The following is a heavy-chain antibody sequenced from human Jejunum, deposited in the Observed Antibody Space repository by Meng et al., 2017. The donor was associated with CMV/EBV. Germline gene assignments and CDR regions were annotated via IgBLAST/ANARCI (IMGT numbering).Heavy chain of an antibody. D-gene: IGHD6-6*01. CDR1: SLNIHNHF. J-gene: IGHJ4*02. Sequence: SLNIHNHFWGWIRQAPGKGLEWIGTIHHSGGAYYNPSFLSRATISLDMPKSQFSLKLTSVTAADTAMYYCERDRGRETYSRSSDYWGQGTLVTVSS. V-gene: IGHV4-39*07. CDR2: IHHSGGA. CDR3: ERDRGRETYSRSSDY.